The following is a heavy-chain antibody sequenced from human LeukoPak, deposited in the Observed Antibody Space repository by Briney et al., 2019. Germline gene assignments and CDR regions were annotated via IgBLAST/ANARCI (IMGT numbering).Heavy chain of an antibody. Sequence: SETLSLTCDVSGDSISGSNWWNWVRQPPGKGLEWIGGVYHSGSTNYNPSLKSRVTMSVDKSKNQFSLELRSVTAADTAVFYCVRRRYNYGFDSWGQGTLVTVSS. CDR1: GDSISGSNW. D-gene: IGHD5-18*01. V-gene: IGHV4-4*02. J-gene: IGHJ4*02. CDR2: VYHSGST. CDR3: VRRRYNYGFDS.